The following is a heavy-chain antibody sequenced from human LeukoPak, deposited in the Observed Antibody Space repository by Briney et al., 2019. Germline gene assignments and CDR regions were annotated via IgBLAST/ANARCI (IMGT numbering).Heavy chain of an antibody. CDR1: GFTFNTYT. D-gene: IGHD3-22*01. J-gene: IGHJ3*02. CDR3: AKDIDGYYDSSGYYRKGAFDI. CDR2: ITASSTAI. Sequence: GGSLRLSCAASGFTFNTYTMNWVRQAPGKGLEWVSSITASSTAIYSADSVKGRFTISRDNAKNSLYLQMNSLRAEDTALYYCAKDIDGYYDSSGYYRKGAFDIWGQGTVVTVSS. V-gene: IGHV3-21*04.